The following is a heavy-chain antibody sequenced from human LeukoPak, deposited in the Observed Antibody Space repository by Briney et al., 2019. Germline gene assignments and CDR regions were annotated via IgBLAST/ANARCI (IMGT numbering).Heavy chain of an antibody. CDR1: GFTSSRYS. V-gene: IGHV3-30*15. CDR3: AKDRTWGSTSCYDG. Sequence: GGSLRLFCVASGFTSSRYSMHWVRQTPGKGPEWVAVISHDGRNEYYGDSAKGRFTISRDNSKNTLHLQMSSLRAEDTAVYYCAKDRTWGSTSCYDGWGQGTLVTVSS. CDR2: ISHDGRNE. D-gene: IGHD2-2*01. J-gene: IGHJ4*02.